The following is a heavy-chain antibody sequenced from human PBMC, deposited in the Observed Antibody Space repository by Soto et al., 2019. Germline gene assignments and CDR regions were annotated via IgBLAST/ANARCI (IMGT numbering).Heavy chain of an antibody. CDR2: INPSGGST. CDR1: GYTFTSYY. CDR3: ARAMGFVVVVAATRSGAFDI. D-gene: IGHD2-15*01. Sequence: ASVKVSCKASGYTFTSYYMHWVRQAPGQGLEWMGIINPSGGSTSYAQKFQGRVTMTRDTSTSTVYMEPSSLRSEDTAVYYCARAMGFVVVVAATRSGAFDIWGQGTMVTVSS. J-gene: IGHJ3*02. V-gene: IGHV1-46*01.